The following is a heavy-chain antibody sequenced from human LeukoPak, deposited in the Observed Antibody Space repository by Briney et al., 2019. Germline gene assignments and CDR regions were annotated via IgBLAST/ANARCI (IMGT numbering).Heavy chain of an antibody. CDR2: INPNSGGT. J-gene: IGHJ4*02. D-gene: IGHD5-18*01. V-gene: IGHV1-2*06. Sequence: GASVKVSCKASGYTFTGYYMHWVRQAPGQGLEWMGRINPNSGGTNYAQKFQGRVTMTRDTSISTAYMELSRLRSDDTAVYYCARDQSYGYPRDYWGQGTLVTVSS. CDR1: GYTFTGYY. CDR3: ARDQSYGYPRDY.